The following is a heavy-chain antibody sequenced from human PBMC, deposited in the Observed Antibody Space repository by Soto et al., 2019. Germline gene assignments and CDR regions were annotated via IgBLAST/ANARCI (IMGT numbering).Heavy chain of an antibody. V-gene: IGHV4-34*01. Sequence: SETLSLTCAVFSDSFSTYYWTWIRQPPGKGLEWIGEINHSGTTNYNPSLKSRVTMSVDTSKKQLSLKLRSVTAADTAIYYCARGISHNYGWFDPWGQGTQVTVSS. CDR2: INHSGTT. D-gene: IGHD4-17*01. CDR3: ARGISHNYGWFDP. J-gene: IGHJ5*02. CDR1: SDSFSTYY.